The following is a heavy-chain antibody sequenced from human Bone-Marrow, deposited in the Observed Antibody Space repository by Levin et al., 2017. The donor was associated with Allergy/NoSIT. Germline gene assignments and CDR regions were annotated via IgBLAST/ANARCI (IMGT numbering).Heavy chain of an antibody. J-gene: IGHJ4*02. CDR3: AREPSGNDQDY. V-gene: IGHV3-11*05. CDR2: ISSGSSYT. Sequence: GGSLRLSCAGSGFTFSDYYMSWFRQAPGKGLEWLSYISSGSSYTKYADSVKGRFTISRDDAENSVYLQMNSLRVDDTAVYYCAREPSGNDQDYWGQGTLVTVSA. D-gene: IGHD6-25*01. CDR1: GFTFSDYY.